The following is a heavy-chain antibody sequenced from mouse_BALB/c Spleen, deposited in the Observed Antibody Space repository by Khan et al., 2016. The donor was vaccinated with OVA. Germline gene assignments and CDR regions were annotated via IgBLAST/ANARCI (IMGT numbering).Heavy chain of an antibody. J-gene: IGHJ3*01. Sequence: EVELVESGGDLVKPGGSLKLSCAASGFTFSTYGMSWIRQTPDKRLEWVATISTGGHYTYYPDNVKGRFTISRDNAKNTLYLQMTSLKSEETAMFYCARLAYYYDSEGFAYWGQGTLVTVSA. CDR2: ISTGGHYT. CDR1: GFTFSTYG. D-gene: IGHD1-1*01. V-gene: IGHV5-6*01. CDR3: ARLAYYYDSEGFAY.